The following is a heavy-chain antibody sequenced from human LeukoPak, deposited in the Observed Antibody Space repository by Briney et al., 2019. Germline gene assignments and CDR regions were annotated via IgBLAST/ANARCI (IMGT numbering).Heavy chain of an antibody. Sequence: GGSPRLSCSASGFTFDDYTMHWVRQAPGKGLEWVSLISWDGGSTYYADSVKGRFTISRDNSKNSLYLQMNSLRTEDTALYYCAKEGYSSSWYPAGKYYYYYYYMDVWGKGTTVTVSS. J-gene: IGHJ6*03. V-gene: IGHV3-43*01. CDR1: GFTFDDYT. CDR3: AKEGYSSSWYPAGKYYYYYYYMDV. D-gene: IGHD6-13*01. CDR2: ISWDGGST.